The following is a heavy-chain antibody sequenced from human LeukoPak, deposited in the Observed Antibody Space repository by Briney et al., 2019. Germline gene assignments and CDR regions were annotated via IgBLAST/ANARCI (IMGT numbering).Heavy chain of an antibody. CDR2: ISPNSGGT. CDR1: GYSFTGYY. D-gene: IGHD3-10*01. J-gene: IGHJ3*02. CDR3: ARGFVVRGVSPIRPPLSGAFHI. Sequence: ASVKVSCKASGYSFTGYYMHWVRQAPGQGLEWMGWISPNSGGTNYAQKFQGRVTMTRDTSLSTAYMDLSGLRSDDTAVYYCARGFVVRGVSPIRPPLSGAFHIWGQGTMVTVSS. V-gene: IGHV1-2*02.